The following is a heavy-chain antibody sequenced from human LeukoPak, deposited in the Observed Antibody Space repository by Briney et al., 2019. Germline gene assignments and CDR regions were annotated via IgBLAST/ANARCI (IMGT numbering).Heavy chain of an antibody. CDR2: IFHYGGT. Sequence: PSETLSLTCSVSGESIINYYWSWIRQPPGKRLEWIGYIFHYGGTNYNPSLKSRVTMSLDTSKNQVSLKLNSVTAADTAFYYCASGGRGYSYGLWGQGTLVTVSS. D-gene: IGHD5-18*01. CDR1: GESIINYY. CDR3: ASGGRGYSYGL. J-gene: IGHJ4*02. V-gene: IGHV4-59*01.